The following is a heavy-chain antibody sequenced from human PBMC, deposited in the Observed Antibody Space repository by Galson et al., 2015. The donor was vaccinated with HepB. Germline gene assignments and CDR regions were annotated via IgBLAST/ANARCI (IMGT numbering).Heavy chain of an antibody. J-gene: IGHJ4*02. CDR1: GYTFTSYG. Sequence: SVKVSCKASGYTFTSYGISWVRQAPGQGLEWMGWISAYNGNTNYAQKLQGRVTMTTDTSTSTAYMELRSLRSDDTAVYYCARGKRVLLWFGELARPNYYFDYWGQGTLVTVSS. CDR2: ISAYNGNT. D-gene: IGHD3-10*01. CDR3: ARGKRVLLWFGELARPNYYFDY. V-gene: IGHV1-18*01.